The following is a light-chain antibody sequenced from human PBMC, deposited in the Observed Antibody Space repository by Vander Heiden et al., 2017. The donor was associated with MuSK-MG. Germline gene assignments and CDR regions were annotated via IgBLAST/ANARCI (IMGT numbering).Light chain of an antibody. CDR1: SGINVGTYR. CDR2: YKSDSDK. Sequence: QAVLTQPSSLSASPGASASLTCTLRSGINVGTYRIYWYQQKPGSPPQYLLRYKSDSDKQQGSGVPSRFSGSKGASANAGILLISGLQSEDEAGYYCMIWHSSAWVFGGGTKLTVL. V-gene: IGLV5-45*02. J-gene: IGLJ3*02. CDR3: MIWHSSAWV.